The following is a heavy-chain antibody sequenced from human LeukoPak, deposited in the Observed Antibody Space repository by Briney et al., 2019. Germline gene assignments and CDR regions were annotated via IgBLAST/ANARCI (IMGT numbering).Heavy chain of an antibody. CDR2: ISTSGGSA. J-gene: IGHJ4*02. CDR3: AKDKAGSFDY. V-gene: IGHV3-23*01. D-gene: IGHD6-19*01. Sequence: GGSLRLSCAASGFTLTNYAMSWVRQAPGKGLEWVSAISTSGGSAYYADSVRGRFTISRDNSKNTLYLQMNSLRGEDTAVYYCAKDKAGSFDYWGQGTLVTVSS. CDR1: GFTLTNYA.